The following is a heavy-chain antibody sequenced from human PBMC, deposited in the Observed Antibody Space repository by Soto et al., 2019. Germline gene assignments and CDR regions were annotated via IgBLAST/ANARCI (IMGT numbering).Heavy chain of an antibody. J-gene: IGHJ3*02. CDR1: GDSVSSNSAA. Sequence: PSQTLSLTCAISGDSVSSNSAAWNWIRQSPSRGLEWLGRTYYRSKWYNDYAVSVKSRITINPDTSKNQFSLQLNSVTPEDTAVYYCARVYPGIAVAYSRDNAFDIWGQGTMVTVSS. CDR3: ARVYPGIAVAYSRDNAFDI. CDR2: TYYRSKWYN. D-gene: IGHD6-19*01. V-gene: IGHV6-1*01.